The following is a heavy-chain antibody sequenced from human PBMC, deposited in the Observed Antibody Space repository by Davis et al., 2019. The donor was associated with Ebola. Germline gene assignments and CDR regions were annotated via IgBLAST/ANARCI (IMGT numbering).Heavy chain of an antibody. CDR1: GFTFSDYY. CDR3: ARGGYSSSSFLYYYGMDV. D-gene: IGHD6-6*01. J-gene: IGHJ6*02. CDR2: ISSSSSYT. V-gene: IGHV3-11*06. Sequence: GGSLRLSCAASGFTFSDYYMRWIRQAPGKGLEWVSYISSSSSYTNYADSVKGRFTISRDNAKNSLYLQMNSLRAEDTAVYYCARGGYSSSSFLYYYGMDVWGQGTTVTVSS.